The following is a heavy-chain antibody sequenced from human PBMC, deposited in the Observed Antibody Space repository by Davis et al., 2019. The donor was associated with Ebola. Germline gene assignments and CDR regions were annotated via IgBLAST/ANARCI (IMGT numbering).Heavy chain of an antibody. J-gene: IGHJ5*02. CDR1: GGSISSYY. Sequence: SETLSLTCTVSGGSISSYYWSWIRQPPGKGLEWIGYIYYSGSTNYNPSLKSRVTISVDTSTNQFSLKLSSLTAADTAVYYFARNDYDFWSGYYGTNWFDAWGQGTLVTVSS. CDR3: ARNDYDFWSGYYGTNWFDA. CDR2: IYYSGST. V-gene: IGHV4-59*01. D-gene: IGHD3-3*01.